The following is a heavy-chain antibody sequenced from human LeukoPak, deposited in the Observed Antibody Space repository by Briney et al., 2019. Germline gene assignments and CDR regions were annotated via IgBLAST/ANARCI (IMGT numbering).Heavy chain of an antibody. J-gene: IGHJ4*02. CDR3: AKGGSGYYDY. V-gene: IGHV3-23*01. Sequence: GGSLRLSCAASGFTLSSYAMNWVRQAPGKGLEWVSAISGSGSNTYYADSVKGRFTISRDNSKNTLYLQMNSLTAEDTAVYYCAKGGSGYYDYWGQGTLVTVSS. CDR1: GFTLSSYA. CDR2: ISGSGSNT. D-gene: IGHD3-22*01.